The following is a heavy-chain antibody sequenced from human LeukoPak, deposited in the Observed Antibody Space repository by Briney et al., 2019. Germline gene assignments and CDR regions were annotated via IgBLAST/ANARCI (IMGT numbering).Heavy chain of an antibody. CDR1: GGSIDTYY. V-gene: IGHV4-59*01. CDR2: IYYSGNT. CDR3: ATWNFLTAAAFDF. J-gene: IGHJ4*02. D-gene: IGHD6-25*01. Sequence: SETLSLTCTVSGGSIDTYYWTWIRQPPGKGLEWIAYIYYSGNTNYNPSLNSRVTISLDTSKNQLSLKLSSVTAADTAVYYCATWNFLTAAAFDFWGQGTLVTVSS.